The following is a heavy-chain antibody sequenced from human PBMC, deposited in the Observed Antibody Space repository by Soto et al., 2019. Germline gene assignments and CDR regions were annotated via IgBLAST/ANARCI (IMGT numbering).Heavy chain of an antibody. D-gene: IGHD6-19*01. CDR2: ISPDGSGP. CDR3: ARGSAVIDP. Sequence: PGGSLRLSCAASGFAFSNYWMHWVRQAPGKGLVWVSRISPDGSGPAYADSVKGRFTVSRDNANNTLYLQMNSLRAEDTAVYYCARGSAVIDPWGQGTLVTVSS. J-gene: IGHJ5*02. CDR1: GFAFSNYW. V-gene: IGHV3-74*01.